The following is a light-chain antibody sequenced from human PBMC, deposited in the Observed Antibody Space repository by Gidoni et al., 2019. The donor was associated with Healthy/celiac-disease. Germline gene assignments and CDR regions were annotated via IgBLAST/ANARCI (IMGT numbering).Light chain of an antibody. CDR1: SSNIGNNA. J-gene: IGLJ2*01. V-gene: IGLV1-36*01. CDR2: YDE. CDR3: AAWDDSLNGVV. Sequence: QSVLTQPPSVSEAPRQRVTIPCSGSSSNIGNNAVNWYQQLPGKAPKLLIYYDELLPSGVSDRFSGSKSGTSASLAISGLQSEDEADYYCAAWDDSLNGVVFGGGTKLTVL.